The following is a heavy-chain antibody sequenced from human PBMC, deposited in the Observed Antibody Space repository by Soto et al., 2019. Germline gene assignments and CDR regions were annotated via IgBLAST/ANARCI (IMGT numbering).Heavy chain of an antibody. CDR2: TRKKANSYST. CDR1: GFTFSDHY. CDR3: AREGVVYDILTGYSYYFDY. V-gene: IGHV3-72*01. Sequence: GGSLRLSCAASGFTFSDHYMDWVRQAPGKGLEWVGRTRKKANSYSTEYAASVKGRFTISRDDSSNSLYLQMNSLKTEDTAVYYCAREGVVYDILTGYSYYFDYWGQGT. J-gene: IGHJ4*02. D-gene: IGHD3-9*01.